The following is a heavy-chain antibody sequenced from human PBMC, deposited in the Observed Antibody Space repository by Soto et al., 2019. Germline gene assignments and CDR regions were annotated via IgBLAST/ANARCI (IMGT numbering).Heavy chain of an antibody. Sequence: SWTXSLACAFFIASLLDQYLAVIRHSPDKGLELIGEVHPSGSTDYDPSLKSRLTLSLDTPKNQFSLKVASVTAADTAVYFCARGNPSGYRLRPRNFSYYGLDAWGNGTTVPVS. V-gene: IGHV4-34*01. D-gene: IGHD5-18*01. CDR1: IASLLDQY. J-gene: IGHJ6*04. CDR2: VHPSGST. CDR3: ARGNPSGYRLRPRNFSYYGLDA.